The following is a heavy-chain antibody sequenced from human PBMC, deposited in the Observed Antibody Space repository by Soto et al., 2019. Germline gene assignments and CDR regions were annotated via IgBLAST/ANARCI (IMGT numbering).Heavy chain of an antibody. V-gene: IGHV5-51*01. Sequence: EIQLVQSGAEVKKPGESLKISCKGSGYNFANYWIVWVRQMPGEGLEWMGITHPGNSETRYNPSFQGQVTISADKSIGSAYLQWSSLKATDTAMYYCARKYSSGWSVGMDVWGQGTTVTVSS. J-gene: IGHJ6*02. CDR3: ARKYSSGWSVGMDV. CDR2: THPGNSET. D-gene: IGHD6-19*01. CDR1: GYNFANYW.